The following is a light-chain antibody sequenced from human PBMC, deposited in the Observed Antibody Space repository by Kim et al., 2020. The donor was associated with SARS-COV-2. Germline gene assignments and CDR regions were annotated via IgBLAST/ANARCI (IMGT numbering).Light chain of an antibody. V-gene: IGLV3-9*01. CDR3: QVWVSSTGV. CDR2: RDS. CDR1: SIGSRH. J-gene: IGLJ3*02. Sequence: SYELTQPLSVSVAPGQTARITCGGNSIGSRHVHWYLQKPGQAPVQVIYRDSNRPSGIPERFSGSNSGNTATLTISRAQAGDEADYYCQVWVSSTGVFGGGTQLTVL.